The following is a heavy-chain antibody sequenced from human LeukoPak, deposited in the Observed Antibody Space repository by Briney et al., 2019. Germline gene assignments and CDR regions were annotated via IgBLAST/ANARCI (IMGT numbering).Heavy chain of an antibody. Sequence: ASVKVSCKASGYTFTSYDINWVRQATGRGLEWMGWMNPNSGNTGYAQKFQGRVTMTRNTSISTAYMELSSLRSEDTAVYYCARGEKWPSAFDIWGQGTMVTVSS. D-gene: IGHD5-12*01. CDR1: GYTFTSYD. CDR2: MNPNSGNT. V-gene: IGHV1-8*01. J-gene: IGHJ3*02. CDR3: ARGEKWPSAFDI.